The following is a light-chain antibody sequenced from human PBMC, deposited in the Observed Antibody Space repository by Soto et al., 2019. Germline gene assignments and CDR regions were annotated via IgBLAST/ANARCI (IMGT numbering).Light chain of an antibody. CDR2: EVS. CDR1: SSDVGSHNL. Sequence: QSALTQPASVSGSPGQSITISCTGTSSDVGSHNLVSWYQQHPGQAPKLMIYEVSKRPFGVSARFSPSKSGNTASLTISGLQAEDEADYYCCSYGGSRAVFGGGTQLTVL. V-gene: IGLV2-23*02. CDR3: CSYGGSRAV. J-gene: IGLJ7*01.